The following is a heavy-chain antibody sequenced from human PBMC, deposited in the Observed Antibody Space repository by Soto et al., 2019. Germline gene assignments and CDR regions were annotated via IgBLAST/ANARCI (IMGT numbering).Heavy chain of an antibody. D-gene: IGHD1-7*01. CDR2: INPNSDGT. CDR1: GYTFTDSY. V-gene: IGHV1-2*02. CDR3: ARERNWIYVPNY. Sequence: ASVKVSCKASGYTFTDSYIHWVRQAPGQGLEWMGWINPNSDGTNYAQKFQGRATMTSDTSISTVYLELHRLRSVDTAVYYCARERNWIYVPNYWGQGTRGTVS. J-gene: IGHJ4*02.